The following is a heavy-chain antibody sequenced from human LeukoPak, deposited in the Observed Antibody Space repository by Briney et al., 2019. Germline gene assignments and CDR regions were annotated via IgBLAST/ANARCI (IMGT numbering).Heavy chain of an antibody. J-gene: IGHJ1*01. Sequence: PGGSLRLSRAASGFTFSSYSMNWVRQAPGKGLEWVSSISSSSSYIYYADSVKGRFTISRDNSKNTVYLQMNSLRAEDTAVYWCVKNGALAVDYFHHWGPGTLVTVSS. V-gene: IGHV3-21*04. CDR3: VKNGALAVDYFHH. CDR1: GFTFSSYS. D-gene: IGHD6-19*01. CDR2: ISSSSSYI.